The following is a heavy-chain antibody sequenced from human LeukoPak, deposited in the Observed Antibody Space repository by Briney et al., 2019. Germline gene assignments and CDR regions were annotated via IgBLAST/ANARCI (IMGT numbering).Heavy chain of an antibody. J-gene: IGHJ6*02. V-gene: IGHV4-34*01. Sequence: SETLSLTCAVYGGSFSGYYWNWIRQPPGKGLEWIGEINHSGSTNYNPSLKSRVTISVDTSKNQFSLKLSSVTAADTAVYYCARGEVGRRLGEYDYYYYGMDVWGQGTTVTVSS. CDR2: INHSGST. D-gene: IGHD1-26*01. CDR1: GGSFSGYY. CDR3: ARGEVGRRLGEYDYYYYGMDV.